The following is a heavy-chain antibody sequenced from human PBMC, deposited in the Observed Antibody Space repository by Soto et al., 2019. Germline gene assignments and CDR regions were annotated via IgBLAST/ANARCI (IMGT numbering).Heavy chain of an antibody. J-gene: IGHJ6*03. CDR2: IYHSGST. Sequence: AEALSPNWGVSSGSLSSSKWWGLVRQPPGKGLEWIGEIYHSGSTNYNPSLKSRVTISVDKSKNQFSLKLSSVTAADTAVYYCARDRRYRNYMDVWGKGTPVTVSS. D-gene: IGHD1-1*01. V-gene: IGHV4-4*02. CDR3: ARDRRYRNYMDV. CDR1: SGSLSSSKW.